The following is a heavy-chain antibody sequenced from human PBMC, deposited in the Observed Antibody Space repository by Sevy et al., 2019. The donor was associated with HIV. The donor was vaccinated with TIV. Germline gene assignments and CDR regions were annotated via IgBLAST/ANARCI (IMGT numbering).Heavy chain of an antibody. CDR2: ISTGGGFT. D-gene: IGHD3-10*01. CDR3: AKDFLSPNYYGTQFDF. J-gene: IGHJ4*02. Sequence: GGSLRLSCATSGFTFNSYAVSWVRQAPGKGLEWVSTISTGGGFTYYADSVKGRFSISRDNFNNTLFLQMNSLRADDTAMYYCAKDFLSPNYYGTQFDFWGQGTVVTVSS. CDR1: GFTFNSYA. V-gene: IGHV3-23*01.